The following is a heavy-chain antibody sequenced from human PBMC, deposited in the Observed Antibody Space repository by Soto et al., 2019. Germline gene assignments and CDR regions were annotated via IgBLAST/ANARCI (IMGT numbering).Heavy chain of an antibody. CDR3: ARATYYSGSGSRDSFDY. Sequence: QVQLVQSGAEVKKPGASVKVSCKASGYTFTLHGIHWVRQAPGKMLEWMGWINAGNENTRYSQSFQERVTITRDTSASTAYMELRSLRSEDTAVYYCARATYYSGSGSRDSFDYWGQGTSVTVPS. CDR1: GYTFTLHG. V-gene: IGHV1-3*01. CDR2: INAGNENT. J-gene: IGHJ4*02. D-gene: IGHD3-10*01.